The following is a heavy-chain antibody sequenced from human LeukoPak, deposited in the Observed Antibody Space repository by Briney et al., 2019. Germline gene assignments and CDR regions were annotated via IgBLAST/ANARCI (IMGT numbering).Heavy chain of an antibody. V-gene: IGHV3-7*01. CDR3: ARDPPDGNYYGSGPV. CDR1: GFTFSSYW. Sequence: PGGSLRLSCAASGFTFSSYWMSWVRQAPGKGLEWVANIKQDGSEKYYVDSVKGRFTISRDNAKNSLYLQMNSLRAEDTAVYYCARDPPDGNYYGSGPVWGKGTTVTISS. CDR2: IKQDGSEK. D-gene: IGHD3-10*01. J-gene: IGHJ6*04.